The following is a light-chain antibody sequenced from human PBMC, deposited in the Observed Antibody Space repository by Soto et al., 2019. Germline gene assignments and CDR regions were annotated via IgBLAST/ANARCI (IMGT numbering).Light chain of an antibody. V-gene: IGKV3-11*01. Sequence: EIVLTQSPATLSFSPGERATLSCRASQSVSSYLDWYQQKPGQAPRLLIYDASNRATGIPARFSGSGSGTDFTLTISSLGPEDFAVYYCQQRSNWPLTFGGGTKVEIK. J-gene: IGKJ4*01. CDR3: QQRSNWPLT. CDR2: DAS. CDR1: QSVSSY.